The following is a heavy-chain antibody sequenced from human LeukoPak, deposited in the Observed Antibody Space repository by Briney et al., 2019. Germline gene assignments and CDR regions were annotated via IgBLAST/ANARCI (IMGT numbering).Heavy chain of an antibody. V-gene: IGHV3-23*01. CDR3: ARDQGELWFGELSVFDP. D-gene: IGHD3-10*01. Sequence: GGSLRLSCAASGFTFSSYAMSWVRQAPGKGLEWVSAISGSGGSTYYADSVKGRFTISRDNAKNSLYLQMNSLRAEDTAVYYCARDQGELWFGELSVFDPWGQGTLVTVSS. CDR2: ISGSGGST. CDR1: GFTFSSYA. J-gene: IGHJ5*02.